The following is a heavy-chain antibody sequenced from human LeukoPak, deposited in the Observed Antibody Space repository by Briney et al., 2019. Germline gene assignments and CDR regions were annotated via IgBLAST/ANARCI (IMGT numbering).Heavy chain of an antibody. V-gene: IGHV3-48*03. Sequence: GGSLRLSCAASGFTFSSYEMNWVRQAPGKGLEWVSYISSSGSITYYAESVKGRFTISRDNAKNSLYLQMNSLRAEDTAVYYCARVAAAFPSYYGMDVWGQGTTVTVSS. D-gene: IGHD6-13*01. J-gene: IGHJ6*02. CDR1: GFTFSSYE. CDR3: ARVAAAFPSYYGMDV. CDR2: ISSSGSIT.